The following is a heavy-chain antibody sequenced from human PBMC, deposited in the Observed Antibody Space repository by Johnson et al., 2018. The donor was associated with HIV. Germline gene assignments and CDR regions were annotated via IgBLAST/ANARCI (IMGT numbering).Heavy chain of an antibody. Sequence: VQLVEFGGGLEQPGGSLRLSCAASGFTFASSAMSWVRQAPGKGLEWVSVIYSGGTTYYADSVKGRFTISRDNSKNTLYLQMKSLRAEDTAVYYCAKGRSGTTASIDAFDIWGQGTMVTVSS. CDR3: AKGRSGTTASIDAFDI. CDR1: GFTFASSA. D-gene: IGHD1-7*01. CDR2: IYSGGTT. V-gene: IGHV3-23*04. J-gene: IGHJ3*02.